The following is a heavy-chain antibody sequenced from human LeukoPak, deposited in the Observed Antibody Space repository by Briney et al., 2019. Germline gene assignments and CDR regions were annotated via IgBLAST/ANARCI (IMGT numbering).Heavy chain of an antibody. D-gene: IGHD6-25*01. Sequence: GGSLRLSCVASGFTFSSYAMSWVRQAPGKGLEWVPRINGDGSSTAYADSVKGRFTISRDNAKNTLYLQMNSLRAEDTAVYYCARGPPWYFDLWGRGTLVTVSS. CDR2: INGDGSST. V-gene: IGHV3-74*01. J-gene: IGHJ2*01. CDR3: ARGPPWYFDL. CDR1: GFTFSSYA.